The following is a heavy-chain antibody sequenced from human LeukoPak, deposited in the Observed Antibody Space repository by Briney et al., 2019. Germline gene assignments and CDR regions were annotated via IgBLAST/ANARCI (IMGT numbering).Heavy chain of an antibody. CDR1: GGSISSYY. CDR2: IYTSGST. Sequence: KPSETLSLTCTVSGGSISSYYWSWIRQPAGKGLEWIGRIYTSGSTNYNPSLKSRVTISVDKSKNQFSLKLSSVTAADTAVYYCARGRGAAAGTNYYYYMDVWGKGTTVTVSS. J-gene: IGHJ6*03. CDR3: ARGRGAAAGTNYYYYMDV. D-gene: IGHD6-13*01. V-gene: IGHV4-4*07.